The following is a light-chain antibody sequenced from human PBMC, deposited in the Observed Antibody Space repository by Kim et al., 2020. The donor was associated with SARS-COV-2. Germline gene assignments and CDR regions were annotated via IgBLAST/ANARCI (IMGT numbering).Light chain of an antibody. J-gene: IGLJ3*02. CDR3: NSRDTSGKHRV. CDR2: GKN. CDR1: SLRSYY. Sequence: ALGQTVRITCQGDSLRSYYASWYQQKPGQAPVLVIYGKNNRPSGIPDRFSGSTSGNTASLTIPGAQAEDEADYYCNSRDTSGKHRVFGGGTQLTVL. V-gene: IGLV3-19*01.